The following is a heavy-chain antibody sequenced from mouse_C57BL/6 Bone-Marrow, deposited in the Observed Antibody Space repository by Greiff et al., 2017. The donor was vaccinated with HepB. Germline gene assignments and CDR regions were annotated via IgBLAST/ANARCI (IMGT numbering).Heavy chain of an antibody. J-gene: IGHJ2*01. CDR2: ISSGSSTI. Sequence: EVQVVESGGGLVKPGGSLQLSCAASGFTFSDYGMHWVRQAPEKGLEWVGYISSGSSTIYYADTVKGRFTISRDNAKDTLFLQMTSLRSEDTAMYYCARGSLGRGYWGQGTTLTVSS. CDR1: GFTFSDYG. V-gene: IGHV5-17*01. D-gene: IGHD4-1*01. CDR3: ARGSLGRGY.